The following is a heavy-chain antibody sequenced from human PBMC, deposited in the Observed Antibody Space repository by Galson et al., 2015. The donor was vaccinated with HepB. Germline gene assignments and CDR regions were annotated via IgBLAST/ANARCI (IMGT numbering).Heavy chain of an antibody. V-gene: IGHV3-48*03. CDR3: VRGDYDSSGYYYGPLDH. CDR2: ISSGSTRK. CDR1: GFTFSSYE. Sequence: SLRLSCAASGFTFSSYEMNWVRQAPGKGLEWVSYISSGSTRKDYADSVKGRFTISRDSAKNSLFLQMNSLRAEDTAIYYCVRGDYDSSGYYYGPLDHWGQGTLVTVSS. D-gene: IGHD3-22*01. J-gene: IGHJ4*02.